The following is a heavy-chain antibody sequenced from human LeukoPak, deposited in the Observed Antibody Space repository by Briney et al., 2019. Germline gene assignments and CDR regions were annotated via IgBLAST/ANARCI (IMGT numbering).Heavy chain of an antibody. D-gene: IGHD6-13*01. CDR3: ARFLGISAAASEDYYYMDV. V-gene: IGHV3-21*01. Sequence: PGGSLRLSCAASGFTFSSYSMNWVRQAPGKGLEWVSSISSSSSYIYYADSVKGRFTISRDNAKNSLYLQMNSLRAEDTAVYYCARFLGISAAASEDYYYMDVWGKGTTVTVSS. CDR2: ISSSSSYI. J-gene: IGHJ6*03. CDR1: GFTFSSYS.